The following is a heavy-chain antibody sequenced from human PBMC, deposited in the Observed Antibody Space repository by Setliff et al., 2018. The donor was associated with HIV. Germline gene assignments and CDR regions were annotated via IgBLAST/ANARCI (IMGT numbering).Heavy chain of an antibody. CDR3: AREESITIFGVPIWGYYYYYMDV. J-gene: IGHJ6*03. D-gene: IGHD3-3*01. CDR1: GYTFTSYY. CDR2: INPSGGST. V-gene: IGHV1-46*01. Sequence: ASVKVSCKASGYTFTSYYRHWVRQAPGQGLEWMGMINPSGGSTSYAQKFQGRVTMTRETSTSTVYMELSSLRSEDTAVYYCAREESITIFGVPIWGYYYYYMDVWGEGTTVTVSS.